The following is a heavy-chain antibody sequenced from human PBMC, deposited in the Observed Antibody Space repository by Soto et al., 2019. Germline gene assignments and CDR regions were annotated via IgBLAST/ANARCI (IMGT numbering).Heavy chain of an antibody. V-gene: IGHV3-21*01. CDR2: ISSSSSYI. CDR3: AGRWELLGGFDP. D-gene: IGHD1-26*01. J-gene: IGHJ5*02. CDR1: GFTFSSYS. Sequence: GGSLRPSCPASGFTFSSYSMNWVRQAPGKGLEWVSSISSSSSYIYYADSLNGRFTISRYNAKNSLYLQMNSLRAEDTAVYYCAGRWELLGGFDPWGQGTLVTVSS.